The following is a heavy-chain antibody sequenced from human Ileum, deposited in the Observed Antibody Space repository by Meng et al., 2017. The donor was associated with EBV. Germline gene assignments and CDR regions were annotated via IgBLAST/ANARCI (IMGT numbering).Heavy chain of an antibody. V-gene: IGHV4-4*02. CDR2: IYHSGST. CDR1: GGSRSSTNW. J-gene: IGHJ4*02. CDR3: ARADKVRFDY. Sequence: QGQREESGPGLVKRSGTLSPTCAVSGGSRSSTNWWSWGRQPPGKGLEWIGEIYHSGSTNYNPSLKSRVSISVDKSKNQFSLKLSSVTAADTAVYYCARADKVRFDYWGQGNLVTVSS.